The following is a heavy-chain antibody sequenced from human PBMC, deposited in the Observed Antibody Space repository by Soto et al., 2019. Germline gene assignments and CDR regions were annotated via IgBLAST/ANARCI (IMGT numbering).Heavy chain of an antibody. V-gene: IGHV1-69*12. Sequence: QVQLVQSGAEVKKPESSVKVSCKAPGGTFSTYAISWVRQAPGQGLEWMGGIIPMFGTANYAQRFQDRVTITEDESTNTVYMVLRSLRSEDTAVYFCASGIQLWLRRINNGYSGWGQGTLVTVSS. J-gene: IGHJ4*02. CDR1: GGTFSTYA. D-gene: IGHD5-18*01. CDR3: ASGIQLWLRRINNGYSG. CDR2: IIPMFGTA.